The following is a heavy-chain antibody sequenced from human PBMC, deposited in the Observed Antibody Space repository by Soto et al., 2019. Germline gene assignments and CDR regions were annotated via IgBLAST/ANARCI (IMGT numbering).Heavy chain of an antibody. CDR1: GYTFTSYD. V-gene: IGHV1-8*01. Sequence: QVQLVQSGAEVKKPGASVKVSCKASGYTFTSYDINWVRQATGQGLEWMGWMNPNSADTAYAKTFQGRVTMTRDTSISTAYMELSSLRSEDTAVYYCARILGYSIRDDAFDIWGQGTVVTVSS. CDR2: MNPNSADT. D-gene: IGHD1-26*01. J-gene: IGHJ3*02. CDR3: ARILGYSIRDDAFDI.